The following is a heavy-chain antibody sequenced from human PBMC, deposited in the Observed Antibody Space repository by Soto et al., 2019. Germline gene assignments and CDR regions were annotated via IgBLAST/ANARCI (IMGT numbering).Heavy chain of an antibody. V-gene: IGHV4-31*03. Sequence: SETLSLTCTVSGGSISSGGYYWSWIRQHPGKGLEWIGYIYYSGSTYYNPSLKSRVTISVDTSKNQFSLKLSSVTAADTAVYYCARAGQQLVWGLGLFDYWGQGTLVTVSS. CDR1: GGSISSGGYY. D-gene: IGHD6-13*01. J-gene: IGHJ4*02. CDR2: IYYSGST. CDR3: ARAGQQLVWGLGLFDY.